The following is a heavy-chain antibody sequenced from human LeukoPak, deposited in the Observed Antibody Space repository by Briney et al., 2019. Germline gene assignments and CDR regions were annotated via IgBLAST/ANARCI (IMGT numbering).Heavy chain of an antibody. CDR2: IYHSGST. J-gene: IGHJ3*02. V-gene: IGHV4-39*07. D-gene: IGHD3-22*01. CDR1: GGSISSGSYC. CDR3: ARDPLYDSSGYFLEDLAFDI. Sequence: SETLSLACTVSGGSISSGSYCWGWIRQPPGKGLEWIGSIYHSGSTYYNPSLKSRVTISVDTSKNQFSLKLSSVTAADTAVYYCARDPLYDSSGYFLEDLAFDIWGQGTMVTVSS.